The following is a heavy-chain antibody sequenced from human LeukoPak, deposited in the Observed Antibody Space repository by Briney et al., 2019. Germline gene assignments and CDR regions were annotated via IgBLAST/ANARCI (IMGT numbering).Heavy chain of an antibody. CDR1: GGSISSSSYY. D-gene: IGHD3-9*01. J-gene: IGHJ4*02. V-gene: IGHV4-39*01. CDR2: IYYSGST. CDR3: ARGYLTGYYN. Sequence: SETLSLTCTVSGGSISSSSYYWGWIRQPPGKGLEWIGSIYYSGSTYYNPSLKSRVTISVDTSKNQFSLKLSSVTAADTAVYYCARGYLTGYYNWGQGTLVTVSS.